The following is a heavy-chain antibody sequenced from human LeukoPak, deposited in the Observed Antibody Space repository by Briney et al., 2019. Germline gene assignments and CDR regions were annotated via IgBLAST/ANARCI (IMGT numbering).Heavy chain of an antibody. CDR1: GFTFSSYS. CDR3: ARDIAVATFDY. J-gene: IGHJ4*02. V-gene: IGHV3-21*01. Sequence: GGSVRLSCAASGFTFSSYSMNWVRQAPGKGLEWVSSISSSSSYIYYADSVKGRFTISRDNAKNSLYLQMNSLRAEDTAVYYCARDIAVATFDYWGQGTLVTVSS. D-gene: IGHD6-19*01. CDR2: ISSSSSYI.